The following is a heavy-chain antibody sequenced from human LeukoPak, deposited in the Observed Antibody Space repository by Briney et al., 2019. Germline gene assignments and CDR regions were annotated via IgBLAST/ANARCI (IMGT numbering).Heavy chain of an antibody. D-gene: IGHD6-13*01. CDR1: GGSISSYY. CDR2: IYHSGST. Sequence: SETLSLTCTVSGGSISSYYWGWIRQPPGKGLEWIGSIYHSGSTYYNPSLKSRVTISVDTSKSQFSLKLSSVTAADTAVYYCARVAQIAAATGPFQFYYYYYMDVWGKGTTVTVSS. J-gene: IGHJ6*03. V-gene: IGHV4-38-2*02. CDR3: ARVAQIAAATGPFQFYYYYYMDV.